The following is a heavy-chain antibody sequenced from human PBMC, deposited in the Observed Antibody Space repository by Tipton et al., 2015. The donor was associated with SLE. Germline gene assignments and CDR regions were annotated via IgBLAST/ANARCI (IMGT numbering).Heavy chain of an antibody. D-gene: IGHD3-3*01. V-gene: IGHV3-23*03. J-gene: IGHJ4*02. CDR1: GFTFSSYA. CDR3: ARGFFHDYWSAEQGRKSFYFDN. Sequence: GSLRLSCAASGFTFSSYAMTWVRQAPGKGLECVSVIYSGGSSTYYTDSVKGRFTISRDNSKNTLYLQMNSLRAEDTAVYYCARGFFHDYWSAEQGRKSFYFDNWGQGALVTVSS. CDR2: IYSGGSST.